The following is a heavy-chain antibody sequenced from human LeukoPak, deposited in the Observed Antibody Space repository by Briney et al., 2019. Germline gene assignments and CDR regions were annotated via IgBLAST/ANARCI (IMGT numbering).Heavy chain of an antibody. CDR1: GGSISSYY. CDR3: ASANIRYCSSTSCYTPPFDY. V-gene: IGHV4-59*01. J-gene: IGHJ4*02. D-gene: IGHD2-2*02. CDR2: IYYSGST. Sequence: KPSETLSLNCTVSGGSISSYYWSWIRQPPGKGLEWIGYIYYSGSTNYNPSLKSRVTISVDTSKNQFSLKLSSVTAADTAVYYCASANIRYCSSTSCYTPPFDYWGQGTLVTVSS.